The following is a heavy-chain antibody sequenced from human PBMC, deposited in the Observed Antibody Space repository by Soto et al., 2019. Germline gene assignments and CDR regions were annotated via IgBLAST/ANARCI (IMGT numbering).Heavy chain of an antibody. Sequence: QVQLVESGGGVVQPGRSLRLSCAASGFTFSSYAMHWVRQAPGKGLEWVAVISYDGSNKYYADSVKGRFTISRDNSKNTLYLPMNSLRAEDTAVYYWARDRSMTTVTTNYYGMDVWVQGTTVTVSS. J-gene: IGHJ6*02. CDR1: GFTFSSYA. CDR3: ARDRSMTTVTTNYYGMDV. D-gene: IGHD4-17*01. CDR2: ISYDGSNK. V-gene: IGHV3-30-3*01.